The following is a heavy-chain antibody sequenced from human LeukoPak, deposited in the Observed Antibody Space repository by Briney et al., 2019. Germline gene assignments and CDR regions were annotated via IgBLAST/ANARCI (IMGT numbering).Heavy chain of an antibody. CDR3: ARDPGIAAAGTVGYFDY. CDR1: GFTFSSYW. CDR2: IKEDGNEI. D-gene: IGHD6-13*01. Sequence: PGGSLRLSCAAFGFTFSSYWMSWVRQAPGKGLEWVANIKEDGNEIHYVDSVRGRFTISRDNAKNSLFLQMNSLRAEDTAVYYCARDPGIAAAGTVGYFDYWGQGALVTVSS. J-gene: IGHJ4*02. V-gene: IGHV3-7*01.